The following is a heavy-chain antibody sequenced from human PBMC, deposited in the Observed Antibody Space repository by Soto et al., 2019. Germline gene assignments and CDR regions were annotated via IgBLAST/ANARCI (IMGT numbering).Heavy chain of an antibody. J-gene: IGHJ6*02. CDR1: GGSISIGDYY. CDR3: ARDLAVAGTTRGYYYYGMDV. D-gene: IGHD6-19*01. V-gene: IGHV4-30-4*01. Sequence: PSETLSLTCTVSGGSISIGDYYWSWIRQPPGKGLEWIGYIYYSGSTYYNPSLKSRVTISVDTSKNQFSLKLSSVTAADTAVYYCARDLAVAGTTRGYYYYGMDVWGQGTTVTVSS. CDR2: IYYSGST.